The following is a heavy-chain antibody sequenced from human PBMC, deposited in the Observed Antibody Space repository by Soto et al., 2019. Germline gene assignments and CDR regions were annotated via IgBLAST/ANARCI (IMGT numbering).Heavy chain of an antibody. CDR3: ASFPQGRTPKHHPDRYSGSFIDY. CDR1: GFTFSSYG. V-gene: IGHV3-33*01. Sequence: GGSLRLSCAASGFTFSSYGMHWVRQAPGKGLEWVAVIWYDGSNKYYADSVKGRFTISRDNSKNTLYLQMNSLRAEDTAVYYCASFPQGRTPKHHPDRYSGSFIDYWGQGTLVTVSS. J-gene: IGHJ4*02. CDR2: IWYDGSNK. D-gene: IGHD1-26*01.